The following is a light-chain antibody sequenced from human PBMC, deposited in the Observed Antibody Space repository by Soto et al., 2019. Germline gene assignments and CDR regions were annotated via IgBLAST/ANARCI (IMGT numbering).Light chain of an antibody. CDR1: QGMSTY. V-gene: IGKV1-9*01. J-gene: IGKJ4*01. Sequence: DIQLTQSPSFLSASVGDTVTITCRASQGMSTYLAWYQQKPGKVPKLLIRSASTLHSGVPPRFSGGGSGTEFTLTISTLRPDDSGIYYCQQLNGYQLAFGGGTNVEIK. CDR3: QQLNGYQLA. CDR2: SAS.